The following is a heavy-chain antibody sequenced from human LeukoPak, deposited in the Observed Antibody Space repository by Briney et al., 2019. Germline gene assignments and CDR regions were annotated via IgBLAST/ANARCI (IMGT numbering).Heavy chain of an antibody. Sequence: SQTLSLTCTVSGGSISSGSYYWSWIRQPAGKGRGWIGRIYTSGSTNYNPSLKSRVTISVDTSKNQFSLKLSSVTAADTAVYYCARVGEHCSGGSCYRNWFDPWGQGTLVTVSS. CDR1: GGSISSGSYY. J-gene: IGHJ5*02. D-gene: IGHD2-15*01. V-gene: IGHV4-61*02. CDR2: IYTSGST. CDR3: ARVGEHCSGGSCYRNWFDP.